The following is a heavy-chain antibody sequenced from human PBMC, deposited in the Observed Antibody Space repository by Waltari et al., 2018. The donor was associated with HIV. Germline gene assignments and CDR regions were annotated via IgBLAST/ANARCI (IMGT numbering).Heavy chain of an antibody. CDR1: GYTFTTYG. V-gene: IGHV7-4-1*02. D-gene: IGHD6-19*01. J-gene: IGHJ6*02. CDR3: AKGIAVATTYYYAAMDV. CDR2: INTNTGIP. Sequence: QVQLVQSGSELKKPGASVKVSCKASGYTFTTYGINWVRQAPGQGLEGMGWINTNTGIPTYAQGFSGRFVFSLGTSVSTAYLQISSLKSEDSAVYFCAKGIAVATTYYYAAMDVWGPGTTVAVSS.